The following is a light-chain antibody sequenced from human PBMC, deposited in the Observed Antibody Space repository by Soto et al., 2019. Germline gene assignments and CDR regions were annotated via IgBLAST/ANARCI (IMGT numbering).Light chain of an antibody. CDR2: GAS. V-gene: IGKV3-15*01. J-gene: IGKJ4*01. Sequence: EIVTTQSPATLSVSPGERATLACRGSQRMSSNLAWYQQKPGQAPRLLIYGASTRATGIPARFSGSGSGTEFTLTISSLQSEDSAVYYCQQYKNWLALTFGGGTKVDIK. CDR1: QRMSSN. CDR3: QQYKNWLALT.